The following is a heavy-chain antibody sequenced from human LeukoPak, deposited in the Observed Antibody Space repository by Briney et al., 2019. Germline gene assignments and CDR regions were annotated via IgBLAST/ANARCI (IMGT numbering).Heavy chain of an antibody. J-gene: IGHJ6*02. Sequence: PGGSLRLPCVASGFTFSSYAINWVRQAPGKGLEWVSGTSGSGGRTYYADSVKGRFTISRENSKNTLYLQMNSLRAEDTAVYYCAKVDILTGYGMDVWGQGTTVTVSS. D-gene: IGHD3-9*01. CDR3: AKVDILTGYGMDV. V-gene: IGHV3-23*01. CDR1: GFTFSSYA. CDR2: TSGSGGRT.